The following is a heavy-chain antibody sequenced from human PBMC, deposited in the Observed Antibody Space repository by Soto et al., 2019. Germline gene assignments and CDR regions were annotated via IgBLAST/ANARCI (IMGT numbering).Heavy chain of an antibody. V-gene: IGHV1-69*13. CDR2: IIPIFGTA. Sequence: SVKVSCKASGGTFSSYAISWVRQAPGQGLEWMGGIIPIFGTANYAQKFQGRVTITADESTSTAYMELSSLRSEDTAVYYCARDRGVQSSSQYGMDVWGQGTTVTVSS. CDR3: ARDRGVQSSSQYGMDV. J-gene: IGHJ6*02. D-gene: IGHD6-6*01. CDR1: GGTFSSYA.